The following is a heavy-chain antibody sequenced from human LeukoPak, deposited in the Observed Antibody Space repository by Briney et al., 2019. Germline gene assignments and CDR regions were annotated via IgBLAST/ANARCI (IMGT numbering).Heavy chain of an antibody. CDR2: ISRNGGST. D-gene: IGHD4/OR15-4a*01. CDR1: GFTFDEYG. CDR3: ARRAGAYSHPYDY. Sequence: PGGSLRLSCAASGFTFDEYGMTWVRQAPGQGLEWVSGISRNGGSTGYADSLKGRFTISRDNSKNTLYLQMNSLRVEDTAVYYCARRAGAYSHPYDYWGQGTLVTVSS. J-gene: IGHJ4*02. V-gene: IGHV3-20*04.